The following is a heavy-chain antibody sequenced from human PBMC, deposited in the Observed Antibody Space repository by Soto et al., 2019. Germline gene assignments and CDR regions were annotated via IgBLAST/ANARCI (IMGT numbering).Heavy chain of an antibody. CDR3: ARDLFMVTTAGDAFDI. J-gene: IGHJ3*02. V-gene: IGHV3-33*01. CDR2: IWYDGSNK. D-gene: IGHD2-21*02. Sequence: QVQLVESGGGVVQPGRSLRLSCAASGFTFSSYGMHWVRQAPGKGLEWVAVIWYDGSNKYYADSVRGRFTISRDNSMNTLYMQMNSLRAEDTAVYYCARDLFMVTTAGDAFDIWGQGTMVTVSS. CDR1: GFTFSSYG.